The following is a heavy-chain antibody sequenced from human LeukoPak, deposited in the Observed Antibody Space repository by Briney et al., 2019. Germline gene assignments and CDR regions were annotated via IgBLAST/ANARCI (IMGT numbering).Heavy chain of an antibody. D-gene: IGHD6-13*01. J-gene: IGHJ3*02. CDR1: GGSISSYY. Sequence: SETLSLTCTVSGGSISSYYWSWIRQPPGKGLEWIGEINHSRSTNYNPSLKSRVTISVDTSKNQFSLKLSSVTAADTAVYYCARALKSESSSWYSPSAFDIWGQGTMVTVSS. CDR3: ARALKSESSSWYSPSAFDI. V-gene: IGHV4-34*01. CDR2: INHSRST.